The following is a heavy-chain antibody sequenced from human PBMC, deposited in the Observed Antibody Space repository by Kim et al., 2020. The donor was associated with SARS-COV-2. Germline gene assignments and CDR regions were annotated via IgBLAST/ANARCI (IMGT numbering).Heavy chain of an antibody. V-gene: IGHV3-48*04. D-gene: IGHD2-2*01. CDR3: ASLTTYCSSTSCYLFDY. CDR1: GFTFSSYS. CDR2: ISSSSSTI. J-gene: IGHJ4*02. Sequence: GGSLRLSCAASGFTFSSYSMNWVRQAPGKGLEWVSYISSSSSTIYYADSVKGRFTISRDNAKNSLYLQMNSLRAEDTAVYYCASLTTYCSSTSCYLFDYWGQGTLVTVSS.